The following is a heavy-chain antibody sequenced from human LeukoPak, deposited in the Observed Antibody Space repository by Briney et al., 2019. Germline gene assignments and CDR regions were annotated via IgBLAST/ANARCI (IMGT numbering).Heavy chain of an antibody. CDR1: GGTFSSYT. Sequence: SVKVSCKASGGTFSSYTISWVRQAPGQGLEWMGRIIPIRGIANYAQKFQGSVTIIADKSTSTAYMELSSLRSEDTAVYYCARDPSTSHYYYGMDVWGQGTTVTVSS. V-gene: IGHV1-69*04. CDR2: IIPIRGIA. D-gene: IGHD2-2*01. J-gene: IGHJ6*02. CDR3: ARDPSTSHYYYGMDV.